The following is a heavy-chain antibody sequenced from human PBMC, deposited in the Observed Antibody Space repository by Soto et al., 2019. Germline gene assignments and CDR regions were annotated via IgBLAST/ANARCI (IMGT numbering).Heavy chain of an antibody. V-gene: IGHV1-8*01. Sequence: QVLLVQSGADVKKPGSSVKVSCKTSGYTFTEFDINWVRQAPGQGLEWMGWMNTNTGNTGYAQKFQGRVTMTRDTSISTAYMERRRLRSEDTAVDYCARVVRFFGGHAGYWGQGTRVTVSS. CDR2: MNTNTGNT. J-gene: IGHJ4*02. CDR1: GYTFTEFD. CDR3: ARVVRFFGGHAGY. D-gene: IGHD3-3*01.